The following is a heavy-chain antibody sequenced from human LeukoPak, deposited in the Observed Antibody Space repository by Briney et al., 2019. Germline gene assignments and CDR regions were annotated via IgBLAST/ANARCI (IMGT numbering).Heavy chain of an antibody. CDR2: ISGSGGST. Sequence: PGGSLRLSCAASGFTFSSYAMSWVRQAPGKGLEWVSAISGSGGSTYYADSVKGQFTISRDNSKNTLYLQMNSLRAEDTAVYYCARSIAPAKRWFDPWGQGTLVTVSS. J-gene: IGHJ5*02. CDR3: ARSIAPAKRWFDP. V-gene: IGHV3-23*01. CDR1: GFTFSSYA. D-gene: IGHD2-15*01.